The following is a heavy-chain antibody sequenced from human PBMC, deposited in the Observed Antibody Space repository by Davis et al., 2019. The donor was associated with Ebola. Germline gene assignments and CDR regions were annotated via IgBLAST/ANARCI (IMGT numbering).Heavy chain of an antibody. CDR2: ISGSGGST. D-gene: IGHD3-3*01. CDR3: ATAIPAMTYYDFWSGYYEGHYYYYYYMDV. Sequence: PGGSLRLSCAASGFTFSNYAMSWVRQAPGKGLEWVSAISGSGGSTYYADSVNGRFTISRDNSKNTLYLQMNSLRAEDTAVYYCATAIPAMTYYDFWSGYYEGHYYYYYYMDVWGKGTTVTVSS. J-gene: IGHJ6*03. V-gene: IGHV3-23*01. CDR1: GFTFSNYA.